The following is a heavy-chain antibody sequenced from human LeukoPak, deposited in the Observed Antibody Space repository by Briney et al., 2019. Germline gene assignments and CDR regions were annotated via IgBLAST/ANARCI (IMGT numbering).Heavy chain of an antibody. Sequence: SETLSLTCTVSGGSISSYYWSWIRQPAGKGLEWIGRIYTSGSTNYNPSLKSRVTISVDTSKNQFSLKLSSVTAADTAVYYCARGGVVVVPAAIPYNWFDPWGQGTLVTVSS. V-gene: IGHV4-4*07. CDR3: ARGGVVVVPAAIPYNWFDP. J-gene: IGHJ5*02. D-gene: IGHD2-2*01. CDR1: GGSISSYY. CDR2: IYTSGST.